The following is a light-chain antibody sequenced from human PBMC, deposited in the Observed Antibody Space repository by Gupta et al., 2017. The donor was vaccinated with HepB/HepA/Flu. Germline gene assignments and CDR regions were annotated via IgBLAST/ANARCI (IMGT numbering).Light chain of an antibody. Sequence: SYVLTQPPSVSVAPGKTARITWGGNNIGSKSVHWYQQKPGQAPVLVVYDNNDRPSGIPERFSGSNSGNTATLTISRVEAGDEADCYCHVWDSSSDPHEVFGGGTKLTVL. CDR2: DNN. CDR1: NIGSKS. CDR3: HVWDSSSDPHEV. J-gene: IGLJ2*01. V-gene: IGLV3-21*03.